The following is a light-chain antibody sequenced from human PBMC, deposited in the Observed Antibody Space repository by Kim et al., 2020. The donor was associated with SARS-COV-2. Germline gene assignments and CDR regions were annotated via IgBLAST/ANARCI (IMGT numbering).Light chain of an antibody. CDR3: QQYNNWPQT. Sequence: VSPGDRATLSCRASQSVSSNLAWYQQNPGQAPRLLSYGASTRATGIPARFSGSGSGTEFTLTISSLQSEDFVVYYCQQYNNWPQTFGPGTKVDIK. J-gene: IGKJ1*01. CDR2: GAS. CDR1: QSVSSN. V-gene: IGKV3-15*01.